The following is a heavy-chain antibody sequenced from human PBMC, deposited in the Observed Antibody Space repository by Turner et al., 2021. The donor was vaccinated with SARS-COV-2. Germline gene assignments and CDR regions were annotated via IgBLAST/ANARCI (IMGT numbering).Heavy chain of an antibody. CDR2: VYFDGSL. CDR1: GDSIINNNYL. D-gene: IGHD3-3*01. J-gene: IGHJ6*02. V-gene: IGHV4-39*01. Sequence: PQLQESGPGLVTPSETLTLTCTVSGDSIINNNYLSFWIRQPPGKGLEWIGRVYFDGSLDYNPSLKRRGTISIDTSKTKFSLKLRSVTASDTGVYYCAHGGRRSVGWLNNVIDYGMDVWGQGTTVTVSS. CDR3: AHGGRRSVGWLNNVIDYGMDV.